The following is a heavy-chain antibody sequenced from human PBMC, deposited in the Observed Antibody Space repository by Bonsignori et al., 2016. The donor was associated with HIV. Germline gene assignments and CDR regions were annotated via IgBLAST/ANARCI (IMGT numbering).Heavy chain of an antibody. Sequence: ASVKVSCKASGYTFTDYYVHWLRQAPGQGLEWMGWINPNSGGTYYAQKFLDRVTMTRDTSINTAYMELSRLRSDDTAVYYCARDLTLENYFGSGTYTTWGQGTLVTVSS. CDR2: INPNSGGT. CDR1: GYTFTDYY. CDR3: ARDLTLENYFGSGTYTT. D-gene: IGHD3-10*01. V-gene: IGHV1-2*02. J-gene: IGHJ5*02.